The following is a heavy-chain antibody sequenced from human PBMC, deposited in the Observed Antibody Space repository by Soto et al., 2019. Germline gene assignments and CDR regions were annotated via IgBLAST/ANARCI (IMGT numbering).Heavy chain of an antibody. V-gene: IGHV3-30-3*01. CDR1: GFTFSSYA. CDR2: IPFGGSNK. Sequence: QVQLVESGGGVVQPGRSLRLSCAASGFTFSSYAMHWARQAPGKGLEWVAGIPFGGSNKYYADSVKGRFTISRDNMNTLHLQMNSLRGEDTAVYYCAREGADSSYYFDYWGQGTLVTVSS. J-gene: IGHJ4*02. CDR3: AREGADSSYYFDY.